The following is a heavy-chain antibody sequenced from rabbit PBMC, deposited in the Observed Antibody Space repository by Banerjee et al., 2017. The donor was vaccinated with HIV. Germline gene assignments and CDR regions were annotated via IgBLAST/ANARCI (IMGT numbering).Heavy chain of an antibody. V-gene: IGHV1S40*01. Sequence: QSLEESGGDLVKPGASLTLTCTASGFSFSGDYYMCWVRQAPGKGLEWIACIYGGSSGSTDYASWAKGRFTISKISSTTVTLQMTSLTAADTATYFCARDLNYGDNVGYFDLWGQGTLVTVS. CDR2: IYGGSSGST. D-gene: IGHD2-1*01. J-gene: IGHJ4*01. CDR1: GFSFSGDYY. CDR3: ARDLNYGDNVGYFDL.